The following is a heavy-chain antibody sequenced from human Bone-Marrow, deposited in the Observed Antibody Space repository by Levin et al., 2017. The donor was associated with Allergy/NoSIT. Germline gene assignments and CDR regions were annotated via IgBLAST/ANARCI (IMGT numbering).Heavy chain of an antibody. CDR1: GFSFIYTW. D-gene: IGHD6-25*01. CDR2: VKSKSDGGTT. J-gene: IGHJ4*02. Sequence: GESLKISCTAYGFSFIYTWMSWVRQAPGKGLEWVGRVKSKSDGGTTDYAAAVKGRFIVSRDDSTKTLYLQMNSLRTDDTAVYYCTTGFSSGTFDYWGRGTLVTVSS. CDR3: TTGFSSGTFDY. V-gene: IGHV3-15*01.